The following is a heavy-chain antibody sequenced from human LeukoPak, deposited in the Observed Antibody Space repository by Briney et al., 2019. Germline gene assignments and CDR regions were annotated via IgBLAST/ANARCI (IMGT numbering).Heavy chain of an antibody. D-gene: IGHD4-11*01. J-gene: IGHJ1*01. V-gene: IGHV3-30*02. CDR3: VKGHMTTYFQH. CDR1: GFTFSSYG. CDR2: IQYDGNNK. Sequence: PGGSLRLSCAASGFTFSSYGMHWVRQAPGKGLEWVALIQYDGNNKYYTDSVTGRFTISRENSKNTLYLQMNSLRAEDTAVYYCVKGHMTTYFQHWGQGTLVTVSS.